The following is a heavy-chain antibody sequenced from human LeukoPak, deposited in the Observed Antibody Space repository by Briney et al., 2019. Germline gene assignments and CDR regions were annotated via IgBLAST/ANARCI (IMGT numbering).Heavy chain of an antibody. CDR2: INGSGGST. V-gene: IGHV3-23*01. CDR1: GFTFSSYA. D-gene: IGHD3-10*01. J-gene: IGHJ4*02. CDR3: AKDQSYYYGSGSSYYFDY. Sequence: GGSLRLSCAASGFTFSSYAMSWVRQAPGKGLEWVSDINGSGGSTYYADSVKGRFTISRDNSKNTLYLQMNSLRAEDTAVYYCAKDQSYYYGSGSSYYFDYWGQGTLVTVSS.